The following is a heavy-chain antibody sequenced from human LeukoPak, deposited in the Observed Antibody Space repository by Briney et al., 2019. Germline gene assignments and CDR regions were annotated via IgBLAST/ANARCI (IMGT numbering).Heavy chain of an antibody. CDR2: INHSGST. J-gene: IGHJ4*02. V-gene: IGHV4-34*01. Sequence: KPSETLSLTCAVYGGSFSGYYWSWIRQPPGKGLEWIGEINHSGSTNYNPSLKSRVTISVDTSKNQFSLKLSSVTAADTAVYYCARGHLGDYYFDYWGQGTLVTVSS. CDR1: GGSFSGYY. CDR3: ARGHLGDYYFDY. D-gene: IGHD2-21*02.